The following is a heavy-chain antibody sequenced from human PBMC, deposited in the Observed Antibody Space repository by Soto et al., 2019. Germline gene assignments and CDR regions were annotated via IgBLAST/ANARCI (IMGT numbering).Heavy chain of an antibody. CDR1: GYTFTSYG. CDR3: ARVYRITMVRGELSEY. D-gene: IGHD3-10*01. V-gene: IGHV1-18*01. CDR2: ISAYNGNT. J-gene: IGHJ4*02. Sequence: QVQLVQSGAEVKKPGASVKVSCKASGYTFTSYGISWVRQAPGQGLEWMGWISAYNGNTNYEQKLQGRATMTTDTSTSTAYMELRSLRSDDTAVYYCARVYRITMVRGELSEYWGQGTLVTVSS.